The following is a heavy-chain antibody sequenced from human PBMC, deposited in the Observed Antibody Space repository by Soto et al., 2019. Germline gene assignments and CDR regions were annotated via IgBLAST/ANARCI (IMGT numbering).Heavy chain of an antibody. CDR1: VFTFSSYA. D-gene: IGHD5-12*01. V-gene: IGHV3-23*01. Sequence: VQLLESVGGLVQPGGSLRLSCAASVFTFSSYAMSWVRQAPGKGLEWVSSITGSAGSTYYADSVKGRFTISRDNSKNTLYLQMNSLRAEDTAVYYCAKDRNRWLRFDLGYWGQGTLVTVSS. CDR2: ITGSAGST. J-gene: IGHJ4*02. CDR3: AKDRNRWLRFDLGY.